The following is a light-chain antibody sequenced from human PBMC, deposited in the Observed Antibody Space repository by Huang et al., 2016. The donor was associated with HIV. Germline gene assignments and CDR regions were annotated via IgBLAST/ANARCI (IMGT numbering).Light chain of an antibody. CDR1: QSIGSN. CDR2: AAS. CDR3: QQHNSWPRT. J-gene: IGKJ1*01. V-gene: IGKV3-15*01. Sequence: EIVMTQSPATLSVSPGERATLSCRASQSIGSNLAWYQQRRGQAPRLLIYAASTRATGIPARFSGSGSGTEVTLTVSSLQSEDFAVYYCQQHNSWPRTFGQGTRV.